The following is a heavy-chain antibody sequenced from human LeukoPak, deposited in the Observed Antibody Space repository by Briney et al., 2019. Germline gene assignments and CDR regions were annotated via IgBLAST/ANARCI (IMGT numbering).Heavy chain of an antibody. CDR3: ARPWAAKWELPGQFDS. V-gene: IGHV4-59*08. Sequence: PSETLSLTCTVSGASMNNYYWSWTRQSPEKGLEWLGFVFSRGTTNLNPSFKSRLIMSIDTSKNQFSLRLSSVTAADTAVYFCARPWAAKWELPGQFDSWGQGRLVSVSS. D-gene: IGHD1-26*01. J-gene: IGHJ4*02. CDR2: VFSRGTT. CDR1: GASMNNYY.